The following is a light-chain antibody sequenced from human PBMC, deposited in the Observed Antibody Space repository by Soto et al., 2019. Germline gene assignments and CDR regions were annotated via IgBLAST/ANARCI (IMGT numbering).Light chain of an antibody. Sequence: EVVLTQSPGTLSLSPGERVTLSCRASQSVASSYLAWYQQKPGRAPRLLFYSASSRATGIPDRFSGSGSGTDFTLTISRLEPEDFAVYYCQQYGSSASFGQGTKVEIK. CDR3: QQYGSSAS. CDR1: QSVASSY. V-gene: IGKV3-20*01. J-gene: IGKJ1*01. CDR2: SAS.